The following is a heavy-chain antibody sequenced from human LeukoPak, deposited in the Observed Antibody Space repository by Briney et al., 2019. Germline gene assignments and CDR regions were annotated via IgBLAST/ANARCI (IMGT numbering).Heavy chain of an antibody. CDR1: GGSFSGYS. V-gene: IGHV4-34*01. CDR2: INHSVST. Sequence: SETLSLTCVVHGGSFSGYSWSWVRPPPGKRLEWIGEINHSVSTNYNPFLKGRVTMSVCTSKNQFSLKLSSATAADTGVYCCARGPGYCSSTSCYDFFLGWFDPWGQGNLVTVSS. J-gene: IGHJ5*02. D-gene: IGHD2-2*01. CDR3: ARGPGYCSSTSCYDFFLGWFDP.